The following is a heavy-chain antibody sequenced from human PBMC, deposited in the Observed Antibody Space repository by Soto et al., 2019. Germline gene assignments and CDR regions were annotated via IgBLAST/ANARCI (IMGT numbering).Heavy chain of an antibody. Sequence: GGSLRLSCAASGFTFSSYGMHWVRQAPGKGLEWVAVISYDGSNKYYADSVKGRFTISRDNSKNTLYLQMNSLRAEDTAVYYCAKATHESYYYYGMDVWGQGTTVTVSS. J-gene: IGHJ6*02. CDR1: GFTFSSYG. V-gene: IGHV3-30*18. CDR3: AKATHESYYYYGMDV. CDR2: ISYDGSNK.